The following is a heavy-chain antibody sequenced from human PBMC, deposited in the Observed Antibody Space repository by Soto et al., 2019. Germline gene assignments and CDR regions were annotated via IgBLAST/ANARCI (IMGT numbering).Heavy chain of an antibody. V-gene: IGHV3-23*01. CDR3: AKDSEYCGGDCYEPIEYFQH. J-gene: IGHJ1*01. D-gene: IGHD2-21*02. CDR1: GFTFSSYA. Sequence: GGSLRLSCSASGFTFSSYAVSWVRQAPGKGLEWVSAISGSGGSTYYADSVKGRFTISRDNSKNTLYLQMNSLRAEDTAVYYCAKDSEYCGGDCYEPIEYFQHWGQGTLVTVSS. CDR2: ISGSGGST.